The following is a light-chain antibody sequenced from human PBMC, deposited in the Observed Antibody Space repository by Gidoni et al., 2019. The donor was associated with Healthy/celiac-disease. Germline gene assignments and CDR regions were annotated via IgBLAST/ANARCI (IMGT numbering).Light chain of an antibody. CDR1: SSNIGGGYD. J-gene: IGLJ1*01. Sequence: QSVLTQPPSVSEAPGQRVTISCTRSSSNIGGGYDVHWYQQLPGTAPKLLIYGNINRPSGVPDRFSGSKSGTSASLAITGLQAEDEADYYCQSYDSSLSGYVFGTGTKVTVL. CDR3: QSYDSSLSGYV. V-gene: IGLV1-40*01. CDR2: GNI.